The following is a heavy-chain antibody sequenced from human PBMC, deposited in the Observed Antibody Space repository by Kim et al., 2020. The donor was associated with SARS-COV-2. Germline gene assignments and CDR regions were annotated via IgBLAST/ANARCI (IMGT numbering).Heavy chain of an antibody. D-gene: IGHD2-2*01. CDR2: IIPIFGTA. V-gene: IGHV1-69*13. Sequence: SVKVSCKASGGTFSSYAISWVRQAPGQGLEWMGGIIPIFGTANYAQKFQGRVTITADESTSTAYMELSSLRSEDTAVYYCARESMAFADIVVVPAAPSYYYYYGMDVWGQGTTVTVSS. CDR1: GGTFSSYA. J-gene: IGHJ6*02. CDR3: ARESMAFADIVVVPAAPSYYYYYGMDV.